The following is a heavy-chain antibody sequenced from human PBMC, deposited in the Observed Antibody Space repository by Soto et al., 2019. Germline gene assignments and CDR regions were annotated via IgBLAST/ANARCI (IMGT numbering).Heavy chain of an antibody. Sequence: EVQWVESGGGLVQPGGSLRLSCAASGFNFRRYWMSWVRQAPGKGLEWVANIKEDGSEQYYVDSVKGRFTIFRDNAKNSLSLQMNSLRAEDTAIYYCARDPTASYGDSLLFDYWGQGTLVIVSS. D-gene: IGHD4-17*01. CDR3: ARDPTASYGDSLLFDY. CDR1: GFNFRRYW. CDR2: IKEDGSEQ. J-gene: IGHJ4*02. V-gene: IGHV3-7*01.